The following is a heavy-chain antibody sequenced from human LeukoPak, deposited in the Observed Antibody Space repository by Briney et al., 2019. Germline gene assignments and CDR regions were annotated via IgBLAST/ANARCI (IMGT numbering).Heavy chain of an antibody. CDR3: ARFGIVRGEGWFDP. J-gene: IGHJ5*02. V-gene: IGHV4-61*08. CDR1: GGSISTGDSY. Sequence: SETLSLTCTVSGGSISTGDSYWSWIRQHPGKGLEWIGYIYYSGSTNNNPSLKSRVTISVDTSKNQFSLKLSSVTAADTAVYYCARFGIVRGEGWFDPWGQGTLVTVSS. D-gene: IGHD1-26*01. CDR2: IYYSGST.